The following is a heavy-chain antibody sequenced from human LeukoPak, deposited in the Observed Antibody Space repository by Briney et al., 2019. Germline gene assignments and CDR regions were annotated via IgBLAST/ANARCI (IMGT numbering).Heavy chain of an antibody. CDR2: IYYSGST. CDR3: ARDSYYDSSGYNWYFDL. V-gene: IGHV4-30-4*01. D-gene: IGHD3-22*01. Sequence: PSETLSLTCTVSGGSISSGDYYWSWIRQPPGTGLEWIGYIYYSGSTYYNPSLKSRVTISVDTSKNQFSLKLSSVTAADTAVYYCARDSYYDSSGYNWYFDLWGRGTLVTVSS. J-gene: IGHJ2*01. CDR1: GGSISSGDYY.